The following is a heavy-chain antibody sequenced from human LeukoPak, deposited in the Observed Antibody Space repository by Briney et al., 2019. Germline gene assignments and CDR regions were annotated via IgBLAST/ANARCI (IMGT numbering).Heavy chain of an antibody. J-gene: IGHJ6*02. Sequence: GGSLRLSCAASGFTVSSNYMNWVRQAPGKGLEWVSVIYSGGSTYYADSVKGRFTISRHNSKNTLYLQMNSLRAEDTAVYYCARGGAKTYYYYGMDVWGQGTTVTVSS. D-gene: IGHD1-26*01. CDR3: ARGGAKTYYYYGMDV. CDR1: GFTVSSNY. CDR2: IYSGGST. V-gene: IGHV3-53*04.